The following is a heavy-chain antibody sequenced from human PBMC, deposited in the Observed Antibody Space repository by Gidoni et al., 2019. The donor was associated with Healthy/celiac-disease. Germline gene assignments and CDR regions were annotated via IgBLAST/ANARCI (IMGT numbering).Heavy chain of an antibody. CDR1: GGSISSGGYY. D-gene: IGHD3-22*01. CDR3: AGGGSGYYQTFDY. CDR2: IYYSGST. J-gene: IGHJ4*02. Sequence: QVQLQESGPGLVKPSQTLSLTCTVSGGSISSGGYYWSWIRQHPGKGLEWIGYIYYSGSTSYNPSLKSRVTISVDTSKNQFSLKLSSVTAADTAVYYCAGGGSGYYQTFDYWGQGTLVTVSS. V-gene: IGHV4-31*03.